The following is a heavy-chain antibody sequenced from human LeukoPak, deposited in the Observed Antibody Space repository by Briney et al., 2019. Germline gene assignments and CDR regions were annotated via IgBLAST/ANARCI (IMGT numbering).Heavy chain of an antibody. Sequence: GGPLRLSCAAAGFTFSSYWMSWGRQAPGKGLEGVANIKQDGSEKYYVDSVKGRFTISRDNAKNSLYLQMNSLRAEDTAVSYCARDTWTTVVTGFDYWGQGTLVTVSS. CDR1: GFTFSSYW. D-gene: IGHD4-23*01. V-gene: IGHV3-7*01. CDR3: ARDTWTTVVTGFDY. CDR2: IKQDGSEK. J-gene: IGHJ4*02.